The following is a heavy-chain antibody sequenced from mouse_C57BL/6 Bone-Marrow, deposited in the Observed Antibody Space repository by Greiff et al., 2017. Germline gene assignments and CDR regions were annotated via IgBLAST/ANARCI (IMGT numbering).Heavy chain of an antibody. D-gene: IGHD2-5*01. CDR1: EYEFPSHD. CDR3: ARQDSNYGAY. Sequence: EVKVEEPGGGLVQPGESLKLSCESNEYEFPSHDMSWVRKTPEKRLELVAAINSDGGSTYYPDTMERRFIISRDNTKKTLYLQISSLRSEDTALYYCARQDSNYGAYWGQGTLVTVSA. J-gene: IGHJ3*01. V-gene: IGHV5-2*03. CDR2: INSDGGST.